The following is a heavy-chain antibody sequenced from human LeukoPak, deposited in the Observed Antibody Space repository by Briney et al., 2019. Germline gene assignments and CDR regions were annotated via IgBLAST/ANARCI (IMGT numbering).Heavy chain of an antibody. CDR3: AREVAVAGTDLDY. V-gene: IGHV3-48*04. D-gene: IGHD6-19*01. Sequence: GGSLRLSCAASGFTFSSYSMNWVRQAPGKGLEWVSYNSSSSGTIYYADSVKGRFTISRDNAKNSPYLQMNSLRAEDTAVYYCAREVAVAGTDLDYWGQGTLVTVSS. CDR2: NSSSSGTI. J-gene: IGHJ4*02. CDR1: GFTFSSYS.